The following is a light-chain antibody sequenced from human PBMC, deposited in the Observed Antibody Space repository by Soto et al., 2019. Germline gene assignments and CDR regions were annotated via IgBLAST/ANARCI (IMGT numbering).Light chain of an antibody. CDR2: DNT. J-gene: IGLJ2*01. CDR3: RSYDSSLSAVV. V-gene: IGLV1-40*01. Sequence: QSVLTQQPSVSGAPGQRVTISCTGSSSNIGAGFDVYWYQHLPGTATKLLIYDNTNRPSRVPDRFSVSQSGTSASLAITGPRAEDESDYHCRSYDSSLSAVVFGGVTKLTVL. CDR1: SSNIGAGFD.